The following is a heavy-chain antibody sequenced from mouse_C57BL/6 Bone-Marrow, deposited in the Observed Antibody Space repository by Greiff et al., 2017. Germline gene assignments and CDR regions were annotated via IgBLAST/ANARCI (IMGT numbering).Heavy chain of an antibody. CDR3: TSRQFNYYAMDY. CDR1: GFNIKDDY. V-gene: IGHV14-4*01. CDR2: IDPENGDT. Sequence: EVQLQQSGAELVRPGASVKLSCTASGFNIKDDYMHWVKQRPEQGLEWIGWIDPENGDTEYASKFQGKATITADTSSNTAYLQLSSLTSEDTAVYYCTSRQFNYYAMDYWGQGTSVTVSS. D-gene: IGHD3-2*02. J-gene: IGHJ4*01.